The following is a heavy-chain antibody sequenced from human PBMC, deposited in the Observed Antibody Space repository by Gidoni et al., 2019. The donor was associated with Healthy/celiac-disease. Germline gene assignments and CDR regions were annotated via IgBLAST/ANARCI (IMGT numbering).Heavy chain of an antibody. J-gene: IGHJ4*02. V-gene: IGHV4-34*01. CDR1: GGSFSGSY. CDR3: ARGLDYGDYGVFDY. D-gene: IGHD4-17*01. Sequence: QVQLQQWGAGLLKPSETLSLTCAVYGGSFSGSYWSWIRQPPGKGLEWSGEINHSGNTNYNPSLKSRVIISINTSKNQFSLKLSSVTAADTAVYYCARGLDYGDYGVFDYWGQGTLVTVSS. CDR2: INHSGNT.